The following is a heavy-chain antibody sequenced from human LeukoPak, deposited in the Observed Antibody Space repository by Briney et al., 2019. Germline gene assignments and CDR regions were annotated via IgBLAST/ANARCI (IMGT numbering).Heavy chain of an antibody. J-gene: IGHJ5*02. CDR2: IYHSGST. V-gene: IGHV4-38-2*02. Sequence: SETLSLTCTVSGYSISSGYYWGWIRQPPGKGLEWIGNIYHSGSTYYNPSLKSRVTISVDTSKNQFSLKLSSVTAADTAVYYCARDIGSWGGSYHGGGRFDPWGQGTLVTVSS. CDR3: ARDIGSWGGSYHGGGRFDP. D-gene: IGHD1-26*01. CDR1: GYSISSGYY.